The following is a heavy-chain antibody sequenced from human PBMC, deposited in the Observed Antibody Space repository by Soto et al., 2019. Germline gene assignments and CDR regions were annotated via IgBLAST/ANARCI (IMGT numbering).Heavy chain of an antibody. CDR1: GGTFSSYA. V-gene: IGHV1-69*01. D-gene: IGHD1-26*01. Sequence: QVQLVQSGAEVKKPGSSVKVSCKASGGTFSSYAISWVRQAPGQGLEWMGGIVPIFGTANYAQKFQGRVTNTAGESTRTAYMELSSLRFEDTAVYYCGRVSGWELLGYWGQGTLVTVSS. J-gene: IGHJ4*02. CDR3: GRVSGWELLGY. CDR2: IVPIFGTA.